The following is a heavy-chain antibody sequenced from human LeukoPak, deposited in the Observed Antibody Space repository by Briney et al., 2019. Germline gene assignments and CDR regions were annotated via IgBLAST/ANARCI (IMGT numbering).Heavy chain of an antibody. CDR2: ISWNSGTI. CDR3: AKDKIFGGELDY. V-gene: IGHV3-9*01. J-gene: IGHJ4*02. CDR1: GFTFDDYA. D-gene: IGHD3-10*01. Sequence: GGSLRLSCAASGFTFDDYAMHWVRQAPGKGLEWVSGISWNSGTIGYADSVKGRFTISRDNAKNSLYLQMNSLRAEDTALYYCAKDKIFGGELDYWGQGTLVTVSS.